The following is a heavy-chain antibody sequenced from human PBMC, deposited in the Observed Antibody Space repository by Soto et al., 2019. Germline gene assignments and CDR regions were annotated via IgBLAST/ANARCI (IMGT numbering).Heavy chain of an antibody. CDR1: GGSISSYY. CDR2: IYYSGST. Sequence: QVQLQESGPGLVKPSETLSLTCTVSGGSISSYYWSWIRQPPGKGLEWIGYIYYSGSTNYNPSLNSRVTISVDTSKNQFALKLSSVTAADTAVYYCARSPRQYPKDRDAFDIWGQGTMVTVSS. V-gene: IGHV4-59*01. J-gene: IGHJ3*02. CDR3: ARSPRQYPKDRDAFDI. D-gene: IGHD2-15*01.